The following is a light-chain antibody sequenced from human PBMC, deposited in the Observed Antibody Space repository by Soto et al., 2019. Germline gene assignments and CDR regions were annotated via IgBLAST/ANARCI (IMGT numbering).Light chain of an antibody. V-gene: IGLV2-14*03. Sequence: QSVLTRPASVSGSPGQTITMSCTGTSSDVGGYNYVSWYQQHPGKAPKLMIYDVNDRPSGVSNRFSGSKSGNTASLTISGLQAEDEADYYCSSYTSTSTLAFGGGTKLTVL. CDR3: SSYTSTSTLA. CDR1: SSDVGGYNY. J-gene: IGLJ3*02. CDR2: DVN.